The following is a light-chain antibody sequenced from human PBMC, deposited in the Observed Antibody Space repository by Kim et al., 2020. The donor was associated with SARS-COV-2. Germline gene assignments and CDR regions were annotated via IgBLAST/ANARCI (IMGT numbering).Light chain of an antibody. CDR2: DVS. V-gene: IGLV2-14*03. CDR3: SSHTTSSTYV. CDR1: SRDVGGYNA. Sequence: GQSITISCTGTSRDVGGYNAVAWYQQHPGKAPKLMIYDVSERASGVSNRFSGSQSGNTASLTISGLRAEDEADYYCSSHTTSSTYVFGSGTKVTVL. J-gene: IGLJ1*01.